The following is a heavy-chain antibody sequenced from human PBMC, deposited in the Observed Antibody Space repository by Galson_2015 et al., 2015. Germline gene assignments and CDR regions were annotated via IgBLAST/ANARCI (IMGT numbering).Heavy chain of an antibody. V-gene: IGHV4-59*01. CDR2: ISYSGKT. CDR1: GGSIRSYY. Sequence: SETLSLTCTVSGGSIRSYYWNWIRQSPGKGLEWIGYISYSGKTNYNSSLKSRVSISVDASMSQISLRLTSVTAAGTAVFYCAGDFWTGPGAQGYFDPLGQGSQVTGSS. CDR3: AGDFWTGPGAQGYFDP. J-gene: IGHJ5*01. D-gene: IGHD3/OR15-3a*01.